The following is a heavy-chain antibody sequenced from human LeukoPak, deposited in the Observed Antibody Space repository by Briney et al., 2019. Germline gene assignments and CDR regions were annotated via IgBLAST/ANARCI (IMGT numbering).Heavy chain of an antibody. CDR2: IYSTGST. CDR3: ARDAGNYRSGGLDY. J-gene: IGHJ4*02. V-gene: IGHV4-4*07. CDR1: GDSIITYY. D-gene: IGHD3-10*01. Sequence: TSETLSLTCSVSGDSIITYYWSWIRQPAGEGLEWIGRIYSTGSTNYNPSLKRRVTMSVDTSKNQFSLKLSSVTAADTAVYYCARDAGNYRSGGLDYWGQGTLVTVSS.